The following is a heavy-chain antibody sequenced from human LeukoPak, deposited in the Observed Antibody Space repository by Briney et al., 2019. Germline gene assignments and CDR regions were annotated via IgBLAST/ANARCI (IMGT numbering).Heavy chain of an antibody. CDR2: IKQDGSEK. CDR3: ARGVVALVVYYYMDV. D-gene: IGHD2-15*01. J-gene: IGHJ6*03. V-gene: IGHV3-7*01. Sequence: GGSLRLFCAASGFTLSRCWMSWVRQAPAKGLEWVANIKQDGSEKYYADSVKGRFTISRDNAKHTLYLQMNSLIAEDTAVYYCARGVVALVVYYYMDVWGKGTTVSVSS. CDR1: GFTLSRCW.